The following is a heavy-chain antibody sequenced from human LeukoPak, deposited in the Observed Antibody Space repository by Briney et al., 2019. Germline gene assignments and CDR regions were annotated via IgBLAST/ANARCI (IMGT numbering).Heavy chain of an antibody. CDR3: ARDNARGRLAV. CDR1: GFTFTTHG. Sequence: GGSLRLSCAASGFTFTTHGFHWVRQAPGKGLEWVALLYSDGSRTYYADSVKGRSTVSRDDSKNTLFLQMDSLRPDDTAVYYCARDNARGRLAVWGQGTTVTVS. CDR2: LYSDGSRT. J-gene: IGHJ6*02. V-gene: IGHV3-33*01. D-gene: IGHD3-10*01.